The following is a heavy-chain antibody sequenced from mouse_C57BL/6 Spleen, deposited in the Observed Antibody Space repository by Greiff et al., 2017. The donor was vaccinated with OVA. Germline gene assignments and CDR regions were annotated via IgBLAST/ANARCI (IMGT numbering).Heavy chain of an antibody. CDR3: AREEATRYFDV. Sequence: DVMLVESGGGLVKPGGSLKLSCAASGFTFSDYGMHWVRQAPEKGLEWVAYISSGSSTIYYADTVKGRFTISRDNAKNTLFLQMTSLRSEDTAMYYCAREEATRYFDVWGTGTTVTVSS. V-gene: IGHV5-17*01. J-gene: IGHJ1*03. CDR1: GFTFSDYG. CDR2: ISSGSSTI. D-gene: IGHD6-1*01.